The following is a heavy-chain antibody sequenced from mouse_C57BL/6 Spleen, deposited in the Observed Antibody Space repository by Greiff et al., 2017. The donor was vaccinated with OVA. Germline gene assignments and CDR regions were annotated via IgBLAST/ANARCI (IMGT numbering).Heavy chain of an antibody. CDR1: GYTFTDYE. V-gene: IGHV1-15*01. J-gene: IGHJ2*01. CDR2: IDPETGGT. CDR3: TRSNYGSSYPY. D-gene: IGHD1-1*01. Sequence: VKLVESGAELVRPGASVTLSCKASGYTFTDYEMHWVKRTPVHGLEWIGAIDPETGGTAYNQKFKGKAILTADKSSSTAYMELRSLTSEDSAVYYCTRSNYGSSYPYWGQGTTLTVSS.